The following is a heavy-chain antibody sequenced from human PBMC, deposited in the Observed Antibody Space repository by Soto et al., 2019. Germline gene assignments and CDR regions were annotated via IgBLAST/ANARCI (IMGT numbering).Heavy chain of an antibody. J-gene: IGHJ4*02. D-gene: IGHD6-13*01. CDR1: GYPFTGYY. CDR3: ARDTSSSWNFLGNYFDY. Sequence: ASVKVSCKASGYPFTGYYMHWVRQAPGHGLEWMGWINPNTGGTNFAQKFRGRVTMTRDTSITTVYMELSRLRSDDTAVYYCARDTSSSWNFLGNYFDYWGQGTLVTVSS. V-gene: IGHV1-2*02. CDR2: INPNTGGT.